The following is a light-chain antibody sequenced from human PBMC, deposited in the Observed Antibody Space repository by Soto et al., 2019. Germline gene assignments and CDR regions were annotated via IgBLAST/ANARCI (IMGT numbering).Light chain of an antibody. CDR1: SGYSNYK. J-gene: IGLJ2*01. Sequence: QSVLTQPPSASASLGASVTLTCTLSSGYSNYKVDWYQQRPGKGPRFVMRVGTGGIVGSKGDGIPDRFSVLGSGLNRYLTIKNIQEEDESDYHCGADHGSGSNFVRRRVFGGGTKLTVL. CDR2: VGTGGIVG. V-gene: IGLV9-49*01. CDR3: GADHGSGSNFVRRRV.